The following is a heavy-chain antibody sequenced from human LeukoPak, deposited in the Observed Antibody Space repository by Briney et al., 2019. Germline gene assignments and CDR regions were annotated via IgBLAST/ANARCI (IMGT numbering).Heavy chain of an antibody. J-gene: IGHJ4*02. Sequence: GGSLRLSCAASGFTVSAYSMGWVRQAPGKGLEWLSLIYSGDRTYHADSVKGRFTVSRDDSENTLSLQMNSLRVEDTALYFCARVEGASHHTVDYWGQGALVTVSS. V-gene: IGHV3-53*01. D-gene: IGHD1-26*01. CDR2: IYSGDRT. CDR3: ARVEGASHHTVDY. CDR1: GFTVSAYS.